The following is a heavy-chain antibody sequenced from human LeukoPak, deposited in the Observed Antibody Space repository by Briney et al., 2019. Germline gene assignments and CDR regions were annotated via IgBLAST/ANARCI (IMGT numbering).Heavy chain of an antibody. CDR1: GFTFSSYS. J-gene: IGHJ4*02. D-gene: IGHD6-13*01. CDR2: ISSSSSYI. CDR3: ASDIIAAAGVDY. V-gene: IGHV3-21*01. Sequence: AGGSLRLSCAASGFTFSSYSMNWVRQAPGKGLEWVSSISSSSSYIYYADSVKGRFTISRDNAKNSLYLQMNSLRAEDTAVYYCASDIIAAAGVDYWGQGTLVTVSS.